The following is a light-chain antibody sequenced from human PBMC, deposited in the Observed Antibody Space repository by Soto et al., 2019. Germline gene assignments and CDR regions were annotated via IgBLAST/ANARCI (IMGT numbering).Light chain of an antibody. V-gene: IGKV2-28*01. Sequence: DIVMPQSTLSLTVTPGEPASVSCSSSQSLLRSNGFNYLAWFLLKPGQSPQLLINLGSNRASGAPDRFSGTGSATNFTLKISRVEAEDVGGFYCMQTLQTPWTFGQGTKVEIK. J-gene: IGKJ1*01. CDR2: LGS. CDR3: MQTLQTPWT. CDR1: QSLLRSNGFNY.